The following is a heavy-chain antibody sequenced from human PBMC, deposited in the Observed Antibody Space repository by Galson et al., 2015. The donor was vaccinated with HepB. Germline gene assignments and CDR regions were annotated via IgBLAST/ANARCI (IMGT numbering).Heavy chain of an antibody. J-gene: IGHJ5*02. CDR1: GGSISSYY. Sequence: TLSLTCTVPGGSISSYYWSWIRQPPGKGLEWIGYIYYSGSTNYNPSLKRRVTISVDTSKNQFSLKLSSVTAADTAVYYCARALEISGYYYFDPWGQGTLVTVSP. V-gene: IGHV4-59*01. CDR2: IYYSGST. CDR3: ARALEISGYYYFDP. D-gene: IGHD3-22*01.